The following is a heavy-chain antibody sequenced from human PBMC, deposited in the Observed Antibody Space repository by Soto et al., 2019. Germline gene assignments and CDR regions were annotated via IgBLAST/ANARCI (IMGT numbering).Heavy chain of an antibody. D-gene: IGHD4-17*01. V-gene: IGHV4-34*01. J-gene: IGHJ5*02. CDR2: INHTGST. CDR1: GGSFSGYS. Sequence: TSETLSLTCAVYGGSFSGYSWTWIRQPPGTGLEWIGEINHTGSTNYNPSLKSRVIISVDTSKNQFSLKVTSVTAADTAVYYCARETYGDYVGYFDPWGQGIQVTVSS. CDR3: ARETYGDYVGYFDP.